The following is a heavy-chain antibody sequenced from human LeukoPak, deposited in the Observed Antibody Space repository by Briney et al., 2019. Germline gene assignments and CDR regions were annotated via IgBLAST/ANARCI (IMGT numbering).Heavy chain of an antibody. CDR3: AKDQRFGDLDDY. Sequence: PGGSLRLSCAASGSVFNNYAMSWVRQAPGKGLEWVSSISGTGVTAYYADSVKGRFAISRDNSKNTLYLQMSSLRAEDTALYYCAKDQRFGDLDDYRGQGTLVTVSS. CDR1: GSVFNNYA. D-gene: IGHD3-10*01. V-gene: IGHV3-23*01. CDR2: ISGTGVTA. J-gene: IGHJ4*02.